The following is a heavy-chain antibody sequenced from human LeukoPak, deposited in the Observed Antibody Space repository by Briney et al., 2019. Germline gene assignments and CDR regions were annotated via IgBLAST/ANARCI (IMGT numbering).Heavy chain of an antibody. J-gene: IGHJ6*03. Sequence: PSETLSLTCAVYSGSFNGYYWSWIRQPPGKGLEWIGETNHSGSTNYNPSLKSRVTISVDTSKNQFSLKLSSVTAADTAVYYCAAPIAAAENYYYYMDVWGKGTTVTVSS. CDR3: AAPIAAAENYYYYMDV. V-gene: IGHV4-34*01. CDR2: TNHSGST. D-gene: IGHD6-13*01. CDR1: SGSFNGYY.